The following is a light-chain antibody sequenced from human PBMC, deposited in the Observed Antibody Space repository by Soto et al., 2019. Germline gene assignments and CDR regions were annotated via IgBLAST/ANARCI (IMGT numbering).Light chain of an antibody. V-gene: IGKV1-27*01. CDR3: QQAKTAPLT. J-gene: IGKJ4*01. Sequence: DIQMTQSPSSLAASVGDRVTITCRASQGIRNYFVWYQQKPGKPPKPLIFSASTLQSGVPSRFSGSGSGTHFTLTISSLQPEGVATYYCQQAKTAPLTFGGGTRVEL. CDR1: QGIRNY. CDR2: SAS.